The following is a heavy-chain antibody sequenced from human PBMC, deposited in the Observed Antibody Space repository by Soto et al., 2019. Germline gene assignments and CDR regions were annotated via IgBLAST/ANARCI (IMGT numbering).Heavy chain of an antibody. V-gene: IGHV4-61*01. CDR2: IYYSGST. CDR3: ASVAFGGVIVRDY. J-gene: IGHJ4*01. CDR1: GGSVSSGSYY. D-gene: IGHD3-16*02. Sequence: SETLSLTCTVSGGSVSSGSYYWSWIRQPPGKGLEWIGYIYYSGSTNYNPSLKSRVTISVDTSKNQFSLKLSSVTAADTAVYYCASVAFGGVIVRDYWGQGTLVTVSS.